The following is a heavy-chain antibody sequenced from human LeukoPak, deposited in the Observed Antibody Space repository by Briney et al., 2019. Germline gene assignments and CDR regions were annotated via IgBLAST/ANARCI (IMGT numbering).Heavy chain of an antibody. CDR1: GFTFSSYS. Sequence: PGGSLRLSYAASGFTFSSYSMNWVRQAPGKGLEWVSAISGSGSYISYADSMKGRFTISRDSAKNSVYLQMNSLRSEDTAVYYCARGKFDSSGYYIDYWGQGTLVTVSS. CDR2: ISGSGSYI. J-gene: IGHJ4*02. V-gene: IGHV3-21*06. D-gene: IGHD3-22*01. CDR3: ARGKFDSSGYYIDY.